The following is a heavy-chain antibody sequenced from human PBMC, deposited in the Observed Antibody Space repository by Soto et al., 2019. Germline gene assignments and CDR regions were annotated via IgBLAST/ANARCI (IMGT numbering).Heavy chain of an antibody. Sequence: SETLSLTCTVSGGSISSYYWSWIRQPPGKGLEWIGYIYYSGSTNYNPSLKSRVTISVDTSKNQFSLKLSSVTAADTAVYYCARRYGGNLDYWGQRTLVTVSS. D-gene: IGHD1-26*01. J-gene: IGHJ4*02. CDR3: ARRYGGNLDY. CDR2: IYYSGST. V-gene: IGHV4-59*08. CDR1: GGSISSYY.